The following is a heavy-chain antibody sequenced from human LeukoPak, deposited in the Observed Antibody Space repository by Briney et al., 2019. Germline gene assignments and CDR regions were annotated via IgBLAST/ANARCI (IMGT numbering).Heavy chain of an antibody. CDR1: GGSISSSSYY. Sequence: PSETLSLTCTVSGGSISSSSYYWGWIRQPPGKGLEWIGSIYYSGSTYYNPSLKSRVTISVDTSKNQFSLKLSSVTAADTAVYYCARAQSTYYYVDVWGKGTTVTISS. CDR3: ARAQSTYYYVDV. J-gene: IGHJ6*03. V-gene: IGHV4-39*07. CDR2: IYYSGST.